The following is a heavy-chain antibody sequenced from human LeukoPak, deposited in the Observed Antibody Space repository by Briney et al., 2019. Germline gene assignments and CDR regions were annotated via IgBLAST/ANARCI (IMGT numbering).Heavy chain of an antibody. Sequence: SETLSLTCTVSGGSISSYDWSWIRQPPGKGLEWIGYTYYSGNTNYNPSLKSRDTISVDTSKNQFSLKLTSVTAADTAVYYCARPIVVVPLRAFDIWGQGTMVTVSS. D-gene: IGHD2-21*01. V-gene: IGHV4-59*12. CDR1: GGSISSYD. J-gene: IGHJ3*02. CDR3: ARPIVVVPLRAFDI. CDR2: TYYSGNT.